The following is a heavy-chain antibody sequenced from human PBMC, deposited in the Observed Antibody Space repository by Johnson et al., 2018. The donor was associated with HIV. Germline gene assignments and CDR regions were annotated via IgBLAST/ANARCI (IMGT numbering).Heavy chain of an antibody. V-gene: IGHV3-49*04. CDR3: TTELVGARGPNAFDI. J-gene: IGHJ3*02. CDR1: GFTFDDYG. Sequence: VQLVESGGGVVRPGGSLRLSCAASGFTFDDYGMSWVRQAPGKGLEWVGFIRSKAYGGTTEYAAPVKGRFTISRDDSKNTLYLQMNSLKTEDTAVYYCTTELVGARGPNAFDIWGQGTMVTVSS. D-gene: IGHD1-26*01. CDR2: IRSKAYGGTT.